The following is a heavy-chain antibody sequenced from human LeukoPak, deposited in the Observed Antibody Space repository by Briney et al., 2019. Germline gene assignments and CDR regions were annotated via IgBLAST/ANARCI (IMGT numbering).Heavy chain of an antibody. V-gene: IGHV1-69*13. CDR2: IIPIFGTA. CDR1: GGTFSSYA. J-gene: IGHJ5*02. CDR3: ARVGEYSSFSWFDP. Sequence: GASVKVSCKASGGTFSSYAISWVRQAPGQGLEWMGGIIPIFGTANYAQKFQGRVTITADESTSTAYMELSSLRSEDTAVYYCARVGEYSSFSWFDPWGQGTLVTVSS. D-gene: IGHD6-6*01.